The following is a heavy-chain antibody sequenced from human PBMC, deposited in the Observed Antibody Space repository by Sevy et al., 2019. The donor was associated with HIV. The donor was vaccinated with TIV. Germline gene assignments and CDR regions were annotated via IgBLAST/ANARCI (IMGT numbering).Heavy chain of an antibody. V-gene: IGHV3-15*01. Sequence: GGSLRLSCAASGFTFSGAWMNWVRHAPGKGLEWVGRIRNKNEGGTTEFAAPVQGRFSISRDDSRNMVYLQMNSLRTEDTAVYYCTTDCGSVYYYVRAFDVWGQGTMVTVSS. D-gene: IGHD3-22*01. CDR3: TTDCGSVYYYVRAFDV. CDR2: IRNKNEGGTT. CDR1: GFTFSGAW. J-gene: IGHJ3*01.